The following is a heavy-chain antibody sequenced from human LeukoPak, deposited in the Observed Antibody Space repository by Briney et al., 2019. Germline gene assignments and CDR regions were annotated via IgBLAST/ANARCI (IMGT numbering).Heavy chain of an antibody. D-gene: IGHD6-6*01. CDR1: GFTFTDYY. CDR2: ISTTSTYT. CDR3: ARIKGYSSSPFDH. Sequence: GGSLRLSCAASGFTFTDYYMTWIRQAPGKGLEWLSYISTTSTYTNYADSVKGRFTISRDNANNSLSLQMDSLRAEDTAVYYCARIKGYSSSPFDHWGPGILVTVSS. J-gene: IGHJ4*02. V-gene: IGHV3-11*06.